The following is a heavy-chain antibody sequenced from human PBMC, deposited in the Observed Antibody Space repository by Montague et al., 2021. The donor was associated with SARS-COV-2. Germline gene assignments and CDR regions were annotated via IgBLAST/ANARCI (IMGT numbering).Heavy chain of an antibody. J-gene: IGHJ6*02. Sequence: SETLSLTCAVSGGSISSSNWWSWVRQPPGKGLGWIGEIYHSGSTNYNPSLKSRVTISVDKSKNQFSLKLSSVTAADTAVYYCAREPYYYDSSGLNYYYYGMDVWGQGTTVPVSS. D-gene: IGHD3-22*01. CDR2: IYHSGST. CDR3: AREPYYYDSSGLNYYYYGMDV. V-gene: IGHV4-4*02. CDR1: GGSISSSNW.